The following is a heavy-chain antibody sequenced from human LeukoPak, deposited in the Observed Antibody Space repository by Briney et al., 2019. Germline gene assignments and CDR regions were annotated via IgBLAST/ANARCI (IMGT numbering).Heavy chain of an antibody. V-gene: IGHV3-23*01. Sequence: GGSLRLSCAASGFTFSSYAMSWVRQAPGKGLEWVSVISGNGGSTYYADSVKGRFTISRDNSKNTLYLQMNSLRAEDTGVYYCAKIGSDLSITMIVVVHFDYWGQGTLVTVSS. CDR2: ISGNGGST. J-gene: IGHJ4*02. CDR1: GFTFSSYA. D-gene: IGHD3-22*01. CDR3: AKIGSDLSITMIVVVHFDY.